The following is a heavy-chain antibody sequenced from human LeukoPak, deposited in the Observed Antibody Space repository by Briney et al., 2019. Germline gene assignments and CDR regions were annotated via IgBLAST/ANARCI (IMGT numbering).Heavy chain of an antibody. Sequence: SETLSLTCTVSGGSISSGSYYWSWIRQPAGKGLEWIGRIYTSGSTNYNPSLKSRVTISVDTSKNQFSLKLSSVTAADTAVYYCARHGGSSWYRGWFDPWGQGTLVTVSS. CDR1: GGSISSGSYY. CDR3: ARHGGSSWYRGWFDP. D-gene: IGHD6-13*01. V-gene: IGHV4-61*02. J-gene: IGHJ5*02. CDR2: IYTSGST.